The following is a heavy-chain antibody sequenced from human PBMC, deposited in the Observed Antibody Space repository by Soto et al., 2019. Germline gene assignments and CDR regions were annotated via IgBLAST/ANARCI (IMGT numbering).Heavy chain of an antibody. CDR2: ISHDGSDK. Sequence: QVQLVESGGGVVQPGRSLRLSCAASGFTFSSYVIHWVRQAPGKGLDWVAAISHDGSDKYYADSVKGRFTISRDNSKNTLYLQMNSLRAEDTAVYYCATTLIRGVITTYFDYWGQGTLLTVSS. CDR1: GFTFSSYV. J-gene: IGHJ4*02. V-gene: IGHV3-30-3*01. D-gene: IGHD3-10*01. CDR3: ATTLIRGVITTYFDY.